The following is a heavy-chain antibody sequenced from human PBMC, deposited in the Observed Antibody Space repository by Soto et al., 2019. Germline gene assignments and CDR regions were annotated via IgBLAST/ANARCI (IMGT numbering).Heavy chain of an antibody. D-gene: IGHD2-8*01. V-gene: IGHV3-21*01. J-gene: IGHJ5*02. CDR1: GFTFSSYS. CDR2: ISSSSSYI. Sequence: GGSLRLSCAASGFTFSSYSMNWVRQALGKGLEWVSSISSSSSYIYYADSVKGRFTISRDNAKNSLYLQMNSLRAEDTAVYYCARDLFPPSEPPYCTNGVCHGSDPWGQGTLVTVSS. CDR3: ARDLFPPSEPPYCTNGVCHGSDP.